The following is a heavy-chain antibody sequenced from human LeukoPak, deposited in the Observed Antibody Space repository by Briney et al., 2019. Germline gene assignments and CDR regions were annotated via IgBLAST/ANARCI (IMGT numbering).Heavy chain of an antibody. Sequence: GGSLRLSCTASGFTFGDYAMSWVRQAPGKGLEWVGFIRSKAYGGTTEYAASVKGRFTISRDDSKSIAYLQMNSLKTEDTAVYYCTRDDDYGDYVVFDYWGQGTLVTVSS. CDR3: TRDDDYGDYVVFDY. D-gene: IGHD4-17*01. J-gene: IGHJ4*02. CDR2: IRSKAYGGTT. CDR1: GFTFGDYA. V-gene: IGHV3-49*04.